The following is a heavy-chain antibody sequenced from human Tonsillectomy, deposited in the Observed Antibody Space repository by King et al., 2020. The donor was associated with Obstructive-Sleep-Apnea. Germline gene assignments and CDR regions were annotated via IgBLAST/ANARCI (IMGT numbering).Heavy chain of an antibody. D-gene: IGHD3-22*01. V-gene: IGHV4-59*01. J-gene: IGHJ4*02. CDR2: IHYSGSI. CDR3: ARGTYYYDSGPFYFDS. CDR1: DESISGYY. Sequence: VQLQESGPGLVKPSETLSLTCSISDESISGYYWSWIRQPPGKALEWIGYIHYSGSINYNPSLKSRVTISEDTSKKQFSLKLSSVTAADTAVYYCARGTYYYDSGPFYFDSWGQGALVTVSS.